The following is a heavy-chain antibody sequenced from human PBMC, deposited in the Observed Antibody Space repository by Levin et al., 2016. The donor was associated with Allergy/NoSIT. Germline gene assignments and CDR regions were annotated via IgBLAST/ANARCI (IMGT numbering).Heavy chain of an antibody. CDR2: IYPGDSDT. J-gene: IGHJ3*02. CDR3: ARRPLMSAFDI. V-gene: IGHV5-51*01. Sequence: VRQMPGKGLEWMGIIYPGDSDTRYSPSFQGQVTISADKSISTAYLQWSSLKASDTAMYYCARRPLMSAFDIWGQGTMVTVSS.